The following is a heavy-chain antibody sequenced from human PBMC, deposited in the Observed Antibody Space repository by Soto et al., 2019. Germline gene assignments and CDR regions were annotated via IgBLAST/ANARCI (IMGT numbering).Heavy chain of an antibody. CDR3: ARGGVDTAMVFITQYGMEV. J-gene: IGHJ6*02. CDR2: IIPIFGTA. V-gene: IGHV1-69*13. D-gene: IGHD5-18*01. CDR1: GGTFSSYA. Sequence: SVKVSCKASGGTFSSYAISWVRQAPGQGLEWMGGIIPIFGTANYAQKFQGRVTITADESTSTAYMELSSLRSEDTAVYYCARGGVDTAMVFITQYGMEVWGQGTTVTVSS.